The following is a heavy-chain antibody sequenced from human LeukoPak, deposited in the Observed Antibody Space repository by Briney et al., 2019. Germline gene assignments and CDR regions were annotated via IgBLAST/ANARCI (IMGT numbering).Heavy chain of an antibody. J-gene: IGHJ6*04. CDR1: GFTFSSYA. V-gene: IGHV3-30*04. CDR3: AREVVPAARYPYGMDV. Sequence: GGSLRLSCAASGFTFSSYAMHRVRQAPGKGLEWVAVISYDGSNKYYADSVKGRFTISRDNSKNTLYLQMNSLRAEDTAVYYCAREVVPAARYPYGMDVWGKGTTVTVSS. CDR2: ISYDGSNK. D-gene: IGHD2-2*01.